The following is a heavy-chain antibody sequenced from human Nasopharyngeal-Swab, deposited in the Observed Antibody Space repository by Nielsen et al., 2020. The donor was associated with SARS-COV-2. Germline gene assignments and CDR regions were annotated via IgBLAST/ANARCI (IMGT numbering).Heavy chain of an antibody. CDR1: GYTFTSYY. J-gene: IGHJ6*02. V-gene: IGHV1-46*01. Sequence: VKVSCKASGYTFTSYYMHWVRQAPGQGLEWMGIINPSGGSTSYAQKFQDRVTMTRDTSTSTVYIELSSLRSEDTAVYYCARVFQGSYYYGIDVWGQGTTGTVSS. CDR3: ARVFQGSYYYGIDV. CDR2: INPSGGST. D-gene: IGHD3-10*01.